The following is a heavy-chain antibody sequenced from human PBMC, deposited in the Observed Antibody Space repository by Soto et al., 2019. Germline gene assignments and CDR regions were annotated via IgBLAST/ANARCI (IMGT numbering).Heavy chain of an antibody. D-gene: IGHD3-3*01. CDR2: ISAYNGNT. V-gene: IGHV1-18*04. CDR3: ARGYYYYDFWSGYPSYFDY. J-gene: IGHJ4*02. CDR1: GYTFTSYG. Sequence: GASVKVSCKASGYTFTSYGISWLRQAPGQGLEWMGWISAYNGNTNYAQKLQGRVTMTTDTSTSTAYMELRSLRSDDTAVYYCARGYYYYDFWSGYPSYFDYWGQGTLVTVSS.